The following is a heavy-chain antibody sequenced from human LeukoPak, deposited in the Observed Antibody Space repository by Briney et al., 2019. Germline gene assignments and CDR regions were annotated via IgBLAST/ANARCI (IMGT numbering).Heavy chain of an antibody. CDR2: ISSNGGKT. CDR3: CVQRGGVVY. D-gene: IGHD2-15*01. CDR1: GCTFSTFA. J-gene: IGHJ4*02. V-gene: IGHV3-64*05. Sequence: GGSLRLSCSASGCTFSTFAMHWARQAPGKGPEYVSAISSNGGKTYYADSVKGRFTISRDNSKNTLYVQMSSLRAEDTAVYSCCVQRGGVVYWGQGTLVTVSS.